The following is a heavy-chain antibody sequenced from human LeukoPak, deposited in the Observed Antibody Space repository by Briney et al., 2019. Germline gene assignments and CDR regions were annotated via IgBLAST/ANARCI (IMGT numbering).Heavy chain of an antibody. D-gene: IGHD3-9*01. Sequence: GGSLRLSCAASGFTFSSYAMSWVRQAPRKGPEWVSVVSGSGSSTDYADSVKGRFTISRDNSKNTLYLQMSSLSAEDTAVYYCAKMNVLTGYYTPNFDFWGQGTLVTVSS. CDR1: GFTFSSYA. CDR2: VSGSGSST. V-gene: IGHV3-23*01. CDR3: AKMNVLTGYYTPNFDF. J-gene: IGHJ4*02.